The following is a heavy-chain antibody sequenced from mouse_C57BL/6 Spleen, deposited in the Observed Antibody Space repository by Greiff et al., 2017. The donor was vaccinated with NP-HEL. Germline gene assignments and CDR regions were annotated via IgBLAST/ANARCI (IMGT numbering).Heavy chain of an antibody. CDR2: IRSKSNNYAT. V-gene: IGHV10-1*01. J-gene: IGHJ4*01. D-gene: IGHD2-1*01. Sequence: EVQGVESGGGLVQPKGSLKLSCAASGFSFNTYAMNWVRQAPGKGLEWVARIRSKSNNYATYYADSVKDRFTISRDDSESMLYLQMNNLKTEDTAMYYCVRHEIYYGNPLYAMDYWGQGTSVTVSS. CDR1: GFSFNTYA. CDR3: VRHEIYYGNPLYAMDY.